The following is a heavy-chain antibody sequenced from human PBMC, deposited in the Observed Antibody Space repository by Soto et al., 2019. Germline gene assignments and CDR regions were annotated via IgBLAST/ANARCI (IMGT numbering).Heavy chain of an antibody. D-gene: IGHD3-3*02. V-gene: IGHV1-2*02. CDR1: GYTFTDFY. J-gene: IGHJ4*02. CDR2: INPRSAAT. Sequence: ASVKVSCKASGYTFTDFYIYWVRQAPGQRPEWLGWINPRSAATNYAQNFQGRVTMTRDTSIDTAYMELSSLRSDDTAVYYCARELETLATPLDFWGQGXLVTVSS. CDR3: ARELETLATPLDF.